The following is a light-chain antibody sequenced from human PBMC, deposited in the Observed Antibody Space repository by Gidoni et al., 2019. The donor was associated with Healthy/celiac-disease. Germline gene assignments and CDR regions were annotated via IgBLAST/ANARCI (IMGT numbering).Light chain of an antibody. CDR1: QSISSY. Sequence: DSQMTQSPSSLSASVGDRVTITCRASQSISSYLNWYQQKPGKVPKLLIYAASSLQSGVPSRFSGSGSGTDFTLTISSLQPEDFATYYCQQSYSTLLTFGGGTKVEIK. CDR2: AAS. CDR3: QQSYSTLLT. J-gene: IGKJ4*01. V-gene: IGKV1-39*01.